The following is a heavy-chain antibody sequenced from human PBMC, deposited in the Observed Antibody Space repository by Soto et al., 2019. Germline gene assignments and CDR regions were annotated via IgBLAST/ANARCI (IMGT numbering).Heavy chain of an antibody. CDR1: GFTFSDSY. Sequence: GGSLRLSCAASGFTFSDSYMSWIRQTPGKGLEYVSYISGSGGTIYYADSVKGRFTISRDNAKNSLYLQMDSLRAEDTAVYYCARATHSGGSPVRTDYWGQGTLVTVSS. CDR3: ARATHSGGSPVRTDY. V-gene: IGHV3-11*01. CDR2: ISGSGGTI. D-gene: IGHD2-15*01. J-gene: IGHJ4*02.